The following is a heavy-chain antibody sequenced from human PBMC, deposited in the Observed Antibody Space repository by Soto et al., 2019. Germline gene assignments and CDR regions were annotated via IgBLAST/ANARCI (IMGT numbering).Heavy chain of an antibody. CDR1: GFSLSTSVMC. CDR2: IDWDDDK. Sequence: SGPTLVNPTQTLTLTCTFSGFSLSTSVMCVSWIRQPPGKALEWLALIDWDDDKYYSTSLKTRLTISKDTSKNQVVLTMTNMDPVDTATYYCEWSYDSSGYYLGKYYFDYWGQGTLVTVSS. V-gene: IGHV2-70*01. J-gene: IGHJ4*02. CDR3: EWSYDSSGYYLGKYYFDY. D-gene: IGHD3-22*01.